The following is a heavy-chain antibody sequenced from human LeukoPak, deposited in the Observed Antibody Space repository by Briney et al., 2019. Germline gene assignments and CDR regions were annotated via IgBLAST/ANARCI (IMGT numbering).Heavy chain of an antibody. D-gene: IGHD4-17*01. Sequence: GGSLRLSCAASGFTFDDYAMHWVRQAPGTGLEWVSLITWDGGSTYYADSVKGRFTISRDNSKNSLYLQMNSLRAEDTALYYCAKASSYGDYVNYFDYWGQGTLVTVSS. J-gene: IGHJ4*02. CDR2: ITWDGGST. CDR3: AKASSYGDYVNYFDY. CDR1: GFTFDDYA. V-gene: IGHV3-43D*03.